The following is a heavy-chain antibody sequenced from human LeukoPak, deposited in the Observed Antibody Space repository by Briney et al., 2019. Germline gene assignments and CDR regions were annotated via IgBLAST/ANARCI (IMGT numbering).Heavy chain of an antibody. CDR1: GGSISSYY. CDR3: ARDEVTTIFDY. Sequence: PSETLSLTCAVSGGSISSYYWSWIRQPPGKGLEWIGYIYYSGSTYYNPSLKSRVTISVDTSKNQFSLKLSSVTAADTAVYYCARDEVTTIFDYWGQGTLVTVSS. D-gene: IGHD5-24*01. V-gene: IGHV4-59*12. CDR2: IYYSGST. J-gene: IGHJ4*02.